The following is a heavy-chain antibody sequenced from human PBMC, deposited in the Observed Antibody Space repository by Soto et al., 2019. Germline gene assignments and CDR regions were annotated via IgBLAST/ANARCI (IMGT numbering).Heavy chain of an antibody. Sequence: KGLESVAVISYDGSNKYYADSVKGRFTISRDNSKNTLYLQMNSLRAEDTAVYYCAKVYFPSGDSIRCYTPVSAYLLNRSSDL. CDR2: ISYDGSNK. J-gene: IGHJ2*01. V-gene: IGHV3-30*18. D-gene: IGHD2-2*02. CDR3: AKVYFPSGDSIRCYTPVSAYLLNRSSDL.